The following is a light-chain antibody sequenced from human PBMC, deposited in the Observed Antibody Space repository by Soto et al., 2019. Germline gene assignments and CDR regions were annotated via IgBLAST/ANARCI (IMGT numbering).Light chain of an antibody. CDR2: GAS. CDR1: QSISSYY. Sequence: EIVLTQSPGTLSLSPGERATLSCRASQSISSYYLAWYQQKPGQAPRLLIYGASSRATGIPDRFSGSGSGTDFTLTTSRLEPEDFAVYYCQQYGSSPKTFGQGTKV. CDR3: QQYGSSPKT. V-gene: IGKV3-20*01. J-gene: IGKJ1*01.